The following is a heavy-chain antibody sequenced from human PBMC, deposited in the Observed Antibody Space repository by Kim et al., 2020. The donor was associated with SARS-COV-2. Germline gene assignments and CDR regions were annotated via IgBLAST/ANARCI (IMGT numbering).Heavy chain of an antibody. CDR1: GGSIRSTNHY. J-gene: IGHJ5*02. V-gene: IGHV4-39*01. D-gene: IGHD3-22*01. CDR2: ILYTGST. CDR3: AVLGIYYDHDP. Sequence: SETLSLTCTVSGGSIRSTNHYWGWIRQPPGKGLEWIGNILYTGSTYYNPSLKSRVTISVDMSKNKFSLKLSSVTAADTAVYYCAVLGIYYDHDPWGQGTLVTVS.